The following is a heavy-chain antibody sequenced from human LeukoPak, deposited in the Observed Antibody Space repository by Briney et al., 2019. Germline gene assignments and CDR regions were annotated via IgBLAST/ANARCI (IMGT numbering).Heavy chain of an antibody. Sequence: GGSLRLSCAASGFTFNSYAMHWVRQAPGKGLEWVAVISYDGSNKYYADSVKGRFTISRDNSKNTLYLQMNSLRAEDTAVYYCARDEQGSGWFGAFDIWGQGTMVTVSS. CDR3: ARDEQGSGWFGAFDI. CDR2: ISYDGSNK. J-gene: IGHJ3*02. CDR1: GFTFNSYA. D-gene: IGHD6-19*01. V-gene: IGHV3-30*04.